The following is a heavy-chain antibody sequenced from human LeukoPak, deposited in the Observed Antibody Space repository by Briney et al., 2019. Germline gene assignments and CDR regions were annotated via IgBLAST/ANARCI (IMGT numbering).Heavy chain of an antibody. CDR2: INHSGST. Sequence: SETLSLTCAVYGGSFSGYYRSWIRQPPGKGLEWIGEINHSGSTNYNPSLKSRVTISVDTSKNQFSLKLSSVTAADTAVYYCAIATKYNWNDQSNWFDPWGQGTLVTVSS. J-gene: IGHJ5*02. D-gene: IGHD1-1*01. V-gene: IGHV4-34*01. CDR3: AIATKYNWNDQSNWFDP. CDR1: GGSFSGYY.